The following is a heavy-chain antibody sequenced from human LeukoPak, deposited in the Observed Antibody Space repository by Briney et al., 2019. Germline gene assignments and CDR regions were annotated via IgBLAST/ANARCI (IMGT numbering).Heavy chain of an antibody. CDR3: ARSLRPIGWFDP. D-gene: IGHD2/OR15-2a*01. V-gene: IGHV4-61*02. Sequence: PSQTLSLTCTVSGGSISSGSYYWSWIRQPAGKGLEWIGRIYTSGSTNYNPSLKSRVTISVDTSKNQFSLKLSSVTAADTAVYYCARSLRPIGWFDPWGQGTLVTVSS. J-gene: IGHJ5*02. CDR1: GGSISSGSYY. CDR2: IYTSGST.